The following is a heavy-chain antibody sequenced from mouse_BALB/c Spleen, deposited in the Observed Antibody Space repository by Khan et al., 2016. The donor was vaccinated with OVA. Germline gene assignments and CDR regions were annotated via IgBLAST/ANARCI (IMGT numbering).Heavy chain of an antibody. CDR3: ARTARIKY. CDR2: ISYSGST. D-gene: IGHD1-2*01. V-gene: IGHV3-2*02. J-gene: IGHJ2*01. CDR1: GYSITSGYG. Sequence: EVKLLESGPGLVKPSQSLSLTCTVTGYSITSGYGWNWIRQFPGNKLEWMGYISYSGSTNYNPSLKSRISTPRDTAKNQFFLQLNSVTTEDTATYYCARTARIKYWGQGTTLTVSS.